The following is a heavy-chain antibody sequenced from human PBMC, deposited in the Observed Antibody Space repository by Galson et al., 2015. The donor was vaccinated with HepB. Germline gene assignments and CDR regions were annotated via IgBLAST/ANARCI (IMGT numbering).Heavy chain of an antibody. V-gene: IGHV3-30-3*01. CDR2: ISYDGSNK. Sequence: SLRLSCAASGFTFSSYAMHWVRQAPGKGLEWVAVISYDGSNKYYADSVKGRFTISRDNSKNTLYLQMNSLRAEDTAVYYCARDRYYDFWSLYYYYGMDVWGQGTTVTVSS. J-gene: IGHJ6*02. CDR3: ARDRYYDFWSLYYYYGMDV. D-gene: IGHD3-3*01. CDR1: GFTFSSYA.